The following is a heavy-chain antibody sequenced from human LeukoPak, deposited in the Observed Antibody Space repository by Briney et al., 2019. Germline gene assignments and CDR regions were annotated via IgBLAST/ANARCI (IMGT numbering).Heavy chain of an antibody. Sequence: GGSLRLSCAASGFTFSYCAVSWIRQAPGKGLDWVSVISGSGGSTYYADSVKGRFTISRDNSKNTLYLQMNSLRAEDTAVYYCAKGQSISATVTFFDSWGQGTLVTVSS. CDR3: AKGQSISATVTFFDS. V-gene: IGHV3-23*01. CDR1: GFTFSYCA. J-gene: IGHJ4*02. D-gene: IGHD4-17*01. CDR2: ISGSGGST.